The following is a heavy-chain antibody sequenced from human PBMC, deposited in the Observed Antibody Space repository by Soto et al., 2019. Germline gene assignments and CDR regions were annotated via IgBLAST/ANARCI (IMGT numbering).Heavy chain of an antibody. CDR2: IYYSGST. J-gene: IGHJ4*02. CDR1: GGSISSSSYY. D-gene: IGHD4-17*01. Sequence: QLQLQESGPGLVKPSETLSLTCTVSGGSISSSSYYWGWIRQPPGKGLEWIGSIYYSGSTYSNPSLTSRVTISVDTSKNQFSLKRSSVTAADAAVYYCARRPTVTTRGAQRDYWGQGTLVTVSS. V-gene: IGHV4-39*01. CDR3: ARRPTVTTRGAQRDY.